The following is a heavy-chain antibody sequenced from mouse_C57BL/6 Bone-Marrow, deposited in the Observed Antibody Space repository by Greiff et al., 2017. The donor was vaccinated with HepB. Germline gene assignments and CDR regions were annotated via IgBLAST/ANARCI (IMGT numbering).Heavy chain of an antibody. V-gene: IGHV14-3*01. Sequence: EVQLQQSVAELVRPGASVKLSCTASGFNIKNTYLHWVKLRPELGLEWIGRFDPANGNTKSAPKFQGKATITADTSSNTAYLQLSSLTSEDTAIYYCARDTTVVAPFDYWGQGTTLTVSS. CDR2: FDPANGNT. CDR1: GFNIKNTY. J-gene: IGHJ2*01. CDR3: ARDTTVVAPFDY. D-gene: IGHD1-1*01.